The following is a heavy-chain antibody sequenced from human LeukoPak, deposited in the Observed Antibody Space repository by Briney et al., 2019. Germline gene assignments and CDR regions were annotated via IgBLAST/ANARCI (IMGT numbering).Heavy chain of an antibody. J-gene: IGHJ4*02. CDR3: ARDQGMATGFASYEY. D-gene: IGHD5-24*01. CDR1: GYTFTGYY. V-gene: IGHV1-2*02. CDR2: INPNSGGT. Sequence: ASVKVSCKASGYTFTGYYMHWVRQAPGQGLEWMGWINPNSGGTNYAQKFQGRVTMTRDTSISTAYMELSRLRSDDTAVYYCARDQGMATGFASYEYWGQGTLVTVSS.